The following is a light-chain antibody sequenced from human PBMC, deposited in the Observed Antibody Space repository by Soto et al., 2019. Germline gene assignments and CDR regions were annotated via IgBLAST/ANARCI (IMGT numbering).Light chain of an antibody. CDR1: QGISSY. V-gene: IGKV1-9*01. J-gene: IGKJ4*01. CDR3: QQLNSYPRT. Sequence: DIQLTQSPSFLSASVGGRVTITCRASQGISSYLAWYQQKPGKAPKLLIYAASTLQSGVPSRFSGSGSGTEFTLTISSLQPEDFATYYCQQLNSYPRTFGGGTKVDIK. CDR2: AAS.